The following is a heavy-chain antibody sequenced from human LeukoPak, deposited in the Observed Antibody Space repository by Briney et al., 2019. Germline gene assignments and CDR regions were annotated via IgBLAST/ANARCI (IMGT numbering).Heavy chain of an antibody. CDR1: GYTFTSYY. Sequence: ASVKVSCKASGYTFTSYYMHWVRQAPGQGLEWMGIINPSGGSTSYAQKFQGRVTMTEDTSTDTAYMELSSLRSEDTAVYYCATDLLVHGDYWGQGTLVTVSS. CDR2: INPSGGST. J-gene: IGHJ4*02. CDR3: ATDLLVHGDY. V-gene: IGHV1-46*01. D-gene: IGHD3-10*01.